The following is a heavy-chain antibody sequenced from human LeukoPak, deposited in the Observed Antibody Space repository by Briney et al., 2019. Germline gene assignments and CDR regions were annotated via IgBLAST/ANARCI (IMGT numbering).Heavy chain of an antibody. CDR3: ARERGDVLLWFGESYYFDY. V-gene: IGHV3-53*01. J-gene: IGHJ4*02. D-gene: IGHD3-10*01. Sequence: GGSLRLSCTVSGFTVSSNSMSWVRQAPGKGLEWVSFIYSDNTHYSDSVKGRFTISRDNSKNTLYLQMNSLRAEDTAVYYCARERGDVLLWFGESYYFDYWGQGTLVTVSS. CDR1: GFTVSSNS. CDR2: IYSDNT.